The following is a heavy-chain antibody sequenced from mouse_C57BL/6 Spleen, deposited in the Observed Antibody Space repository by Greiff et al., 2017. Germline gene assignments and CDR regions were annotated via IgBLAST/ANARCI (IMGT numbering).Heavy chain of an antibody. CDR1: GYSFTGYY. D-gene: IGHD1-1*01. V-gene: IGHV1-42*01. J-gene: IGHJ4*01. CDR3: ASSTVVEGAMDY. Sequence: EVKLQESGPELVKPGASVKISCKASGYSFTGYYMNWVKQSPEKSLEWIGEINPSTGGTTYNQKFKAKATLTVDKSSSTAYMQLKSLTSEDSAVYYCASSTVVEGAMDYWGQGTSVTVSS. CDR2: INPSTGGT.